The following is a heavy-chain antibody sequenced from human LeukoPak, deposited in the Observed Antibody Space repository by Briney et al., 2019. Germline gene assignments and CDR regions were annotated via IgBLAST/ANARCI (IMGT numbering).Heavy chain of an antibody. CDR1: GDSVSSKNVA. Sequence: SQTLSLTCAISGDSVSSKNVAWNWIRQSPSRGPEWLGKTYYRSQWGTDYAVSVNSRITINPDTSKNQFSLQLNSVTPEDTAVYYCARDPRISSACYFDYWGQGTLVTVSS. D-gene: IGHD6-25*01. J-gene: IGHJ4*02. CDR3: ARDPRISSACYFDY. V-gene: IGHV6-1*01. CDR2: TYYRSQWGT.